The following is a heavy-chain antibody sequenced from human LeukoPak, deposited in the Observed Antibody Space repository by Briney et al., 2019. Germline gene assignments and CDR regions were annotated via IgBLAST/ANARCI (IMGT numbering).Heavy chain of an antibody. CDR3: ARGDRGYSYGSFDY. V-gene: IGHV1-2*06. CDR1: GYTFTGYY. D-gene: IGHD5-18*01. CDR2: INPNSGGT. J-gene: IGHJ4*02. Sequence: ASVKVSCKASGYTFTGYYMHWVRQDPGQGLEWMGRINPNSGGTNYAQKFQGRVTMTRDTSISTAYMELSRLRSDDTAVYYCARGDRGYSYGSFDYWGQGTLVTVSS.